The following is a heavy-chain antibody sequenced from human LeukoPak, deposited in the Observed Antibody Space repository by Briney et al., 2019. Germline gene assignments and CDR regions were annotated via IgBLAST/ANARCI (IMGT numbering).Heavy chain of an antibody. CDR3: ARDRYYYDSSSYYSAFDT. D-gene: IGHD3-22*01. J-gene: IGHJ3*02. CDR2: VFTSGVISGNT. Sequence: SETLSLTCTVSGGSISSYYWSWIRQPPGKGLEWIGRVFTSGVISGNTNYNPSLKSRVTMSVDTSNNQFSLKLRSVTAADTAVYYCARDRYYYDSSSYYSAFDTWGQGTMVTVSS. V-gene: IGHV4-4*07. CDR1: GGSISSYY.